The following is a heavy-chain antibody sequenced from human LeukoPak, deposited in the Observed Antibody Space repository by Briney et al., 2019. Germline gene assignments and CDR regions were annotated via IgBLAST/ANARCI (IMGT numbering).Heavy chain of an antibody. V-gene: IGHV4-34*01. CDR2: INHSGTT. D-gene: IGHD5-18*01. Sequence: SETLSLTCAVYGGSFSGYYWSWIRQPPGKGLEWIGEINHSGTTNYNPSLKSRVTISVDTSKNQFSLKVSSVTAADTAVYYCARGRQGYSYGRKYYYYDMDVWGQGTTVTVSS. J-gene: IGHJ6*02. CDR1: GGSFSGYY. CDR3: ARGRQGYSYGRKYYYYDMDV.